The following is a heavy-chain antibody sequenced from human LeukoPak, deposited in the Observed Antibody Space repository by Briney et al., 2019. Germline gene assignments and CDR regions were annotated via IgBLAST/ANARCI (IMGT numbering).Heavy chain of an antibody. Sequence: GGSLRLSCAASGFTFSSFWMHWVRQVPGEGLVWVSRINEDGSSITYADSVKGRFTISRDNAKNTLYLQMNSLRAEDTAVYYCARGYTYGSIDYWGQGTLVTVSS. D-gene: IGHD5-18*01. CDR3: ARGYTYGSIDY. CDR2: INEDGSSI. V-gene: IGHV3-74*03. J-gene: IGHJ4*02. CDR1: GFTFSSFW.